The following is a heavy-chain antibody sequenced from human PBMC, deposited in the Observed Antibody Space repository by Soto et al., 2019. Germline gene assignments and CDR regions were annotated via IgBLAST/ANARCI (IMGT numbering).Heavy chain of an antibody. D-gene: IGHD3-10*01. CDR3: AKNYYGSGSYYIADY. CDR2: ISAYNGNT. V-gene: IGHV1-18*01. Sequence: QVQLVQSGAEVKKPGASVKVSCKASGYTFTSYGISWVRQAPGQGLEWMGWISAYNGNTNYAQKLQGRVTMTTDTSTSTAYMELRRLRSDDTAVYYCAKNYYGSGSYYIADYWGHGTLVTVSS. J-gene: IGHJ4*01. CDR1: GYTFTSYG.